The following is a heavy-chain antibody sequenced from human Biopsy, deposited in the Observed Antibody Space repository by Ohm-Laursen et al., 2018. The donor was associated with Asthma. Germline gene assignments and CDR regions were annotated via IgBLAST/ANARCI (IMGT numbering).Heavy chain of an antibody. CDR2: ISTGGTTI. D-gene: IGHD5-12*01. V-gene: IGHV3-11*01. Sequence: SLRLSCAASGFTFSDYYMSWIRQAPGQGLEWVSYISTGGTTINYADSVKGRFTISRDNAKNSLYLQLNSLRAGDTAVYYCARARSGNYFDYWGQGTLVTVSS. CDR1: GFTFSDYY. J-gene: IGHJ4*02. CDR3: ARARSGNYFDY.